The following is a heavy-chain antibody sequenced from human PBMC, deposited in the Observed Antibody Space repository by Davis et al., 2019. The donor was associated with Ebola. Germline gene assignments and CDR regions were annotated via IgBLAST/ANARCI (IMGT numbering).Heavy chain of an antibody. V-gene: IGHV4-59*01. Sequence: MPSETLSLTCAVYGGSFSGYYWSWIRQPPGKGLEWIGYIYYSGSTNYNPSLKSRVTISVDTSKNQFSLKLSSVTAADTAVYYCARLFGGDLYYYGMDVWGKGTTVTVSS. CDR2: IYYSGST. CDR1: GGSFSGYY. CDR3: ARLFGGDLYYYGMDV. D-gene: IGHD3-16*01. J-gene: IGHJ6*04.